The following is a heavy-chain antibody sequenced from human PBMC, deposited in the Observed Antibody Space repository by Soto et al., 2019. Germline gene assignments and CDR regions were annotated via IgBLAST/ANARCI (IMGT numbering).Heavy chain of an antibody. V-gene: IGHV4-59*02. CDR3: ARVGSGSYYNLSWFDP. D-gene: IGHD3-10*01. CDR2: IYYSGRK. CDR1: GGADCSYY. Sequence: CTVAGGADCSYYSGWLRQPPRKGLEWIGYIYYSGRKSYNPFLKSRVNISVDTTNNQFSLKLSYVTAADTAVYYCARVGSGSYYNLSWFDPRGPGTLVTVS. J-gene: IGHJ5*02.